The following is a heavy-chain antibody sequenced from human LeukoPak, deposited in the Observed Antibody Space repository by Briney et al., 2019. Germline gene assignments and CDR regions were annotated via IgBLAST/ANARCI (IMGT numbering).Heavy chain of an antibody. CDR2: IYHSGST. D-gene: IGHD2-2*01. V-gene: IGHV4-4*02. J-gene: IGHJ4*02. CDR3: AREDCDATSCYWGIIY. CDR1: GGSISSSNW. Sequence: SETLSLTCAVSGGSISSSNWWSWVRQPPGKGLEWIGEIYHSGSTNYNPSLKSRVTISVDKSKNQFSLKLSSVTAADTAVYYCAREDCDATSCYWGIIYWGQGTLVTVSS.